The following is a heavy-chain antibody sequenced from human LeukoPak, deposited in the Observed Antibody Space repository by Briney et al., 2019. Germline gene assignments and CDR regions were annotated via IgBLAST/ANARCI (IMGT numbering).Heavy chain of an antibody. CDR3: VRAVVVAASYRFDP. Sequence: QTGGSLRLSCAASGLTFSHYWMSWVRQAPGKGLEWVANIKQDGSEMHYVDSVKGRSTISRDNANNSLYLQMNSLRAEDTAVYYCVRAVVVAASYRFDPWGQGTLVTVSS. CDR2: IKQDGSEM. D-gene: IGHD2-15*01. V-gene: IGHV3-7*03. J-gene: IGHJ5*02. CDR1: GLTFSHYW.